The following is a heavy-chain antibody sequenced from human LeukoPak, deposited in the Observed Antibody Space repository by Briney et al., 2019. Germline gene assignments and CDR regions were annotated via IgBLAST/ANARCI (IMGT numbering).Heavy chain of an antibody. Sequence: GGSLRLSYAASGFTVSSNYMSWVRQAPGKGLEWVSVIYSGGSTYYADSVKGRFTISRHNSKNTLYLQMDSLRAEDTAVYYCARDLDYGDYGAFDIWGQGTMVTVSS. D-gene: IGHD4-17*01. CDR1: GFTVSSNY. CDR2: IYSGGST. J-gene: IGHJ3*02. V-gene: IGHV3-53*04. CDR3: ARDLDYGDYGAFDI.